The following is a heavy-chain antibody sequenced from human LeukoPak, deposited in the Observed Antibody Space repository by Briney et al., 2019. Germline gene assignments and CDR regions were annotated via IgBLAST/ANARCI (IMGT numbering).Heavy chain of an antibody. CDR3: ARAPGLVRGVPEHYYGMDV. D-gene: IGHD3-10*01. CDR1: GYTFTSYG. CDR2: ISAYNGNT. Sequence: ASVKVSCKASGYTFTSYGISWVRQAPGQGLEWMGWISAYNGNTNYAQKLQGRVTVTTDTSTSTAYMELRSLRSDDTAVYYCARAPGLVRGVPEHYYGMDVWGQGTTVTVSS. V-gene: IGHV1-18*01. J-gene: IGHJ6*02.